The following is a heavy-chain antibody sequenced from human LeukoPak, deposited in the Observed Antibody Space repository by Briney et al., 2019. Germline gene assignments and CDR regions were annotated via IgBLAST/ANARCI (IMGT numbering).Heavy chain of an antibody. CDR1: GLTFSTCA. CDR2: ITSNGGLT. J-gene: IGHJ4*02. Sequence: PGGSLRLSCSASGLTFSTCAMHWVRQAPGKGLEYVSSITSNGGLTYYADSVKGRFTISRDNSKNTLYPQMSSLRAEDTAVYYCVNDKVGAGDYWGQGTLVTVSS. D-gene: IGHD1-26*01. CDR3: VNDKVGAGDY. V-gene: IGHV3-64D*09.